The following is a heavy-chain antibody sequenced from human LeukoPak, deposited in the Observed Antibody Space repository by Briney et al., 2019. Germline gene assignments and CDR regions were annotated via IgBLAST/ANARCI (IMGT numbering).Heavy chain of an antibody. V-gene: IGHV3-7*03. Sequence: GGSLRLSCAASGFTFSSYWMSWVRQAPGKGLEWVAKIKQDGSEKYYGDSVKGRFTISRDNAKNSLYLQMNSLRAEDTAVYYCARGLGTDYYYYYGMDVWGQGTTVSVSS. CDR3: ARGLGTDYYYYYGMDV. CDR1: GFTFSSYW. CDR2: IKQDGSEK. D-gene: IGHD7-27*01. J-gene: IGHJ6*02.